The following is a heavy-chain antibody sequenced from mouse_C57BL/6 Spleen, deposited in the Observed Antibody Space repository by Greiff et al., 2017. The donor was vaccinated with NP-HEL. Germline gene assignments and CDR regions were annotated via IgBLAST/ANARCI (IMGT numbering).Heavy chain of an antibody. CDR2: INPNNGGT. D-gene: IGHD3-2*02. Sequence: EVQLQQSGPELVKPGASVKISCKASGYTFTDYYMNWVKQSHGKSLEWIGDINPNNGGTSYNQKFKGKATLTVDKSSSTAYMELRSLTSEDSAVYYCARGAQVNYFDYWGQGTTLTVSS. V-gene: IGHV1-26*01. CDR3: ARGAQVNYFDY. CDR1: GYTFTDYY. J-gene: IGHJ2*01.